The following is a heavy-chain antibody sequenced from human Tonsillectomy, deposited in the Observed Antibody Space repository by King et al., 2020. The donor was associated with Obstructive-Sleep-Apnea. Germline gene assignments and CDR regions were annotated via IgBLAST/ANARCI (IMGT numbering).Heavy chain of an antibody. V-gene: IGHV4-4*07. J-gene: IGHJ4*02. CDR2: VFTSGST. Sequence: HVQLQESGPGLVKPSETLSLTCTVSGGSISSYYWSWIRQPAGKGLEWIGRVFTSGSTNYNPSLRSRVTMSVDTSKNQISLKLSSVTAADTAVYYCARDEGYGGWNVYYFDYWGQGTLVTVSS. CDR1: GGSISSYY. CDR3: ARDEGYGGWNVYYFDY. D-gene: IGHD4-23*01.